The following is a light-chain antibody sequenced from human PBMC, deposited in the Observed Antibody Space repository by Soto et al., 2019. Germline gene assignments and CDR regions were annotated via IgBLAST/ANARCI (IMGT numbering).Light chain of an antibody. J-gene: IGLJ2*01. Sequence: QSALTQPASVSGSPGQSITISCTGTSSDVGGYNYVSWYQQHPGKAPKLMIYDVSNRPSRVSNRFSGSKSGNTASLSISGLQAEDEADYYCSSYTSSITLVFGGGTKVTVL. CDR1: SSDVGGYNY. CDR2: DVS. V-gene: IGLV2-14*03. CDR3: SSYTSSITLV.